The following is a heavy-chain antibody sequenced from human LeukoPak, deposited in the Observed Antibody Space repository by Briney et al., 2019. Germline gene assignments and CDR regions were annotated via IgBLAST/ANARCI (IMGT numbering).Heavy chain of an antibody. D-gene: IGHD1-14*01. CDR3: ARARGRNCCLLEY. Sequence: SETLSLTCAVSGDSITSSYWNWVRQSPEKGLEWIGFVYHSGTTSYNPSLKSRVSMSLDTSQNHFSLRLTSVTAADTATYYCARARGRNCCLLEYWGQGLPVTVPS. J-gene: IGHJ4*02. CDR1: GDSITSSY. CDR2: VYHSGTT. V-gene: IGHV4-59*01.